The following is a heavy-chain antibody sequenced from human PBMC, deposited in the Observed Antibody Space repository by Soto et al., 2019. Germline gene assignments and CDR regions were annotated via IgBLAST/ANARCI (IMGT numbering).Heavy chain of an antibody. CDR3: ARDRTGGGELPYFDY. Sequence: ASVKVSCKASGGTFSSYAISWVRQAPGQGLEWMGGIIPIFGTANYAQKFQGRVTITADESTSTAYMELSSLRSEDTAVYYCARDRTGGGELPYFDYWGQGTLVTVSS. V-gene: IGHV1-69*13. D-gene: IGHD1-26*01. CDR1: GGTFSSYA. CDR2: IIPIFGTA. J-gene: IGHJ4*02.